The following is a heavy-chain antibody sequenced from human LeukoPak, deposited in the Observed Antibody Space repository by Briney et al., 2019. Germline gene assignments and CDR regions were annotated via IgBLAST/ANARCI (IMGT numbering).Heavy chain of an antibody. Sequence: ASVKVSCKASGYSFTSYYMHWVRQAPGQGLEWMGTINPSGGSTSYAQKFRGRVTMTRDTSTSTVYMEVSSLRSDDTAVYYCARAGQLATFDYWGQGTLVTVSS. CDR1: GYSFTSYY. CDR3: ARAGQLATFDY. CDR2: INPSGGST. D-gene: IGHD6-6*01. J-gene: IGHJ4*02. V-gene: IGHV1-46*01.